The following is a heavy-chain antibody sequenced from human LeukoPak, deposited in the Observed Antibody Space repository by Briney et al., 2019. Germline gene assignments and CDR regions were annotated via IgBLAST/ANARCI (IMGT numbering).Heavy chain of an antibody. CDR2: IYYSGSA. Sequence: SETLSLTCTVSGGSISSYYWSWLRQPPGKGLEWIGYIYYSGSANYNPSLTSRVTISVDTSKNQFSLTLRSVTAADTAVYYCARVTGYDWESSYDYWGQGTLVTVSS. CDR1: GGSISSYY. J-gene: IGHJ4*02. V-gene: IGHV4-59*01. D-gene: IGHD5-12*01. CDR3: ARVTGYDWESSYDY.